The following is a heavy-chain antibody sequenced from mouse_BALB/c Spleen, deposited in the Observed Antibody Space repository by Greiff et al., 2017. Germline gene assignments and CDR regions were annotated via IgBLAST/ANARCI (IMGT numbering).Heavy chain of an antibody. Sequence: EVMLVESGGGLVKPGGSLKLSCAASGFTFSDYYMYWVRQTPEKRLEWVATISDGGSYTYYPDSVKGRFTISRDNAKNNLYLQMSSLKSEDTAMYYCARGYDAGGFAYWGQGTLVTVSA. CDR1: GFTFSDYY. CDR3: ARGYDAGGFAY. V-gene: IGHV5-4*02. CDR2: ISDGGSYT. J-gene: IGHJ3*01. D-gene: IGHD2-12*01.